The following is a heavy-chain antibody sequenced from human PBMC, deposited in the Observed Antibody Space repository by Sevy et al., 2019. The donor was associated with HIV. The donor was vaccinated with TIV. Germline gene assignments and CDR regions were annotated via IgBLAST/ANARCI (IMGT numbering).Heavy chain of an antibody. CDR3: ATDRISDWFFDS. CDR2: IGGSGGST. V-gene: IGHV3-23*01. Sequence: GGSLRLSCAASGFTFTDYVMNWVRQAPGRGLEWVSSIGGSGGSTHYADSVKGRFTISRDNSKNTLYLQMNSLRAEDTAVYYCATDRISDWFFDSWGQGIVVTVSS. CDR1: GFTFTDYV. J-gene: IGHJ4*02. D-gene: IGHD3-9*01.